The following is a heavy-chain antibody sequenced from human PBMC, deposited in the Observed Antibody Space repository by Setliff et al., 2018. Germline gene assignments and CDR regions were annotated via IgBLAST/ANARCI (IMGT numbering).Heavy chain of an antibody. CDR3: VRSGKFGMRFWFDQ. Sequence: GASVKVSCKASGYTFINYDINWVRQATGQGLEWMGWLNPNISATFYAPKFQGGVTMTRDTSTSTFYMELSSLRSEDTAFYYCVRSGKFGMRFWFDQWGLGTLVTVSS. CDR2: LNPNISAT. D-gene: IGHD1-26*01. J-gene: IGHJ5*02. V-gene: IGHV1-8*01. CDR1: GYTFINYD.